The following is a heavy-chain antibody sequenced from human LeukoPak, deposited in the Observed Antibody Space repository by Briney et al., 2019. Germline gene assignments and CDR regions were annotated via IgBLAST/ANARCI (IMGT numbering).Heavy chain of an antibody. Sequence: ASVKVSCKASGYTFTVYYMPWVRQAPGQGLEWMGWINPNSGGTNYAQKFQGRVTMTRDTSISTAYMELSRLRSDDTAVYYCARVLRGIAAAGTRWFDPWGQGTLVTVSS. V-gene: IGHV1-2*02. CDR2: INPNSGGT. D-gene: IGHD6-13*01. CDR1: GYTFTVYY. J-gene: IGHJ5*02. CDR3: ARVLRGIAAAGTRWFDP.